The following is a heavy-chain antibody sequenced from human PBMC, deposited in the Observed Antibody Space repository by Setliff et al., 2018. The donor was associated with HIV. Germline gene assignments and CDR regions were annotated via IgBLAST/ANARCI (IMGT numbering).Heavy chain of an antibody. D-gene: IGHD3-9*01. CDR3: ARGNPDFDILTGYWSHFFDY. Sequence: PSETLSLTCTVSGDSVSGYYWTWIRQPPGKGLEWIGDIYYTGSTNFNASLKSRVTISLDTPKNQFSLKVSSVSAADTAIYYCARGNPDFDILTGYWSHFFDYWGQGTLVTVSS. J-gene: IGHJ4*02. V-gene: IGHV4-59*02. CDR1: GDSVSGYY. CDR2: IYYTGST.